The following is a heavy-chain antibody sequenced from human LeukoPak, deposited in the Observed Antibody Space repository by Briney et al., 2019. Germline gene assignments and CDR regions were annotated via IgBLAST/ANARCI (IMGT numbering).Heavy chain of an antibody. V-gene: IGHV1-46*01. D-gene: IGHD3-22*01. CDR1: GYTFTSYY. CDR3: ARLAEHYYDSSGYYNNWFDP. CDR2: INPSGGST. Sequence: ASVKVSCKASGYTFTSYYMHWVRQAPGQGLEWMGIINPSGGSTSYAQKFQGRVTMTRDMSTSTVYMELSSLRSEDTAVYYCARLAEHYYDSSGYYNNWFDPWGQGTLVTVSS. J-gene: IGHJ5*02.